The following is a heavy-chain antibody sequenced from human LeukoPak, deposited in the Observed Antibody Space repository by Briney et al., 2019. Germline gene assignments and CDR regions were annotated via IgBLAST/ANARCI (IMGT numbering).Heavy chain of an antibody. CDR1: GFTFGDYA. V-gene: IGHV3-49*04. J-gene: IGHJ4*02. CDR3: TRDQTPYY. Sequence: GRSLRLSCTGSGFTFGDYAMTWVRQAPGKGLEWVGFIRSQIYGGTPEYAASVKGRFTISRDDSEGVAYLQMNSLKTEDTAVYYCTRDQTPYYWGQGTLVTVSS. CDR2: IRSQIYGGTP.